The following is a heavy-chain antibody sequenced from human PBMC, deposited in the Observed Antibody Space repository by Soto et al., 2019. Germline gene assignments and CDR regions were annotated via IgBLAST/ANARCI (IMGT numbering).Heavy chain of an antibody. CDR3: ARGNGDLHFDY. CDR2: MFYSGTI. J-gene: IGHJ4*02. Sequence: PAETLSLTCTVSGASITTHYWAWIRKPPGKGLECVGYMFYSGTISLNPSLRSRVTTSIDTSTRQFYLKLTSLIAADTAVYYCARGNGDLHFDYWGQGALVTVSS. V-gene: IGHV4-59*11. CDR1: GASITTHY. D-gene: IGHD7-27*01.